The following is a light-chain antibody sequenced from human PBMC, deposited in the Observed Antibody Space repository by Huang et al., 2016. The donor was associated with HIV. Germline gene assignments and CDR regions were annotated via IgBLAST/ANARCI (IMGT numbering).Light chain of an antibody. Sequence: EVVLTQSPATLSLSPGERATLSCRASQSVTNFLAWYQQKPGQPPRRLIYDASTRATGNPPRFSGSGSETDFTLTISSLEPEDFAVYYCQQRNDWPPYTFGQGTRLEIK. CDR3: QQRNDWPPYT. V-gene: IGKV3-11*01. CDR1: QSVTNF. CDR2: DAS. J-gene: IGKJ2*01.